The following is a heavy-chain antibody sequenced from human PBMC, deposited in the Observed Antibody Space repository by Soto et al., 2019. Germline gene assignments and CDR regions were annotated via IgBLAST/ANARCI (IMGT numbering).Heavy chain of an antibody. CDR1: GDTFSFYT. CDR2: INPIVSMS. Sequence: QVQLVQSGTEVKKPGYSVKVSCKASGDTFSFYTINWVRQAPGLGLEWVGRINPIVSMSNYAQKFQGRVSMTADKSTSTPYMELRSLRSDDTAMYFCAASYGSGYRAFDYWGQGALVIVSS. CDR3: AASYGSGYRAFDY. J-gene: IGHJ4*02. D-gene: IGHD3-10*01. V-gene: IGHV1-69*02.